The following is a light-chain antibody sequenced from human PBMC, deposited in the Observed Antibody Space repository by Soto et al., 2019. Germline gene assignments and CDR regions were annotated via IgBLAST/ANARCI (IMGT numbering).Light chain of an antibody. Sequence: DIQMTQSPSTLSASVGDRVTITCRASQSISSWLAWYQQKPGKAPKLLIYKASNLESGVPSRFRGSGSGTKFTLTISSLQPDDFATYHCQHYNSYPLTFGGGTKV. J-gene: IGKJ4*01. CDR3: QHYNSYPLT. CDR2: KAS. V-gene: IGKV1-5*03. CDR1: QSISSW.